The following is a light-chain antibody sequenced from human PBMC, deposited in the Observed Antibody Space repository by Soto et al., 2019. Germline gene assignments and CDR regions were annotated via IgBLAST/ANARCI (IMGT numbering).Light chain of an antibody. CDR3: QQYGSSPWT. V-gene: IGKV2-28*01. J-gene: IGKJ1*01. Sequence: DIVMTQSPLSLPVPPGEAASISCRSSQSLLHKNGNNYFNWYLQKQGQSPKVXIYMGSKRASGVPDRFSGSGSGTDFTLKISRVEPEDFEVYYCQQYGSSPWTFGQGTKVDIK. CDR1: QSLLHKNGNNY. CDR2: MGS.